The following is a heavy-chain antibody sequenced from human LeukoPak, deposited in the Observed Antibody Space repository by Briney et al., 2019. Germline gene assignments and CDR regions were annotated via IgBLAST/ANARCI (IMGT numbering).Heavy chain of an antibody. D-gene: IGHD6-19*01. CDR1: GGSISSSTYY. CDR2: IYYSGST. Sequence: SETLSLTCTVSGGSISSSTYYWGWIRQPPGKGLEWIGNIYYSGSTYYNPSLKSRVTISVDTSKNQFSLKLSSVTAADTAVYYCAREATVAGTHFDYWGQGTLVTVSS. V-gene: IGHV4-39*07. CDR3: AREATVAGTHFDY. J-gene: IGHJ4*02.